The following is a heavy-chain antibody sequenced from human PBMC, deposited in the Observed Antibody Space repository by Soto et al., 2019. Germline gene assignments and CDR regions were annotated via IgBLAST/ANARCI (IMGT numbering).Heavy chain of an antibody. CDR3: ARNVMGPGSGKGNYFDY. V-gene: IGHV4-39*01. CDR1: GGSISSSTYH. D-gene: IGHD2-15*01. J-gene: IGHJ4*02. CDR2: IYYSGNT. Sequence: SETLSLTCTVSGGSISSSTYHWGCIRQPPGKGLEWIGSIYYSGNTYYNPSLKSRVTISVDTSKNQFSLKLSSVTAADTAVYYCARNVMGPGSGKGNYFDYWGQGALVTVSS.